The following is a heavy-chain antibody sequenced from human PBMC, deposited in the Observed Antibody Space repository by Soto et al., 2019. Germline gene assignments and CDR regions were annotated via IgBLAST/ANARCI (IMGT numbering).Heavy chain of an antibody. D-gene: IGHD6-19*01. CDR3: ARGRDVVAVASDY. CDR2: IIPILGIA. CDR1: GGTFSSYT. Sequence: QVQLVQSGAEVKKPGSSVKVSCKASGGTFSSYTISWVRQAPGQGLEWMGRIIPILGIANYAQKFQGRVTITADKSTSTAYMELSSLRSEDTAVYYCARGRDVVAVASDYWGQGTLVTVSS. J-gene: IGHJ4*02. V-gene: IGHV1-69*02.